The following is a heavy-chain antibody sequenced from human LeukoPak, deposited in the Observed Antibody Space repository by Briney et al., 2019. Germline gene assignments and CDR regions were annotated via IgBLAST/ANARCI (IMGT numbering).Heavy chain of an antibody. CDR3: ARRRRIGAAGGDGMDV. J-gene: IGHJ6*02. Sequence: SETLSLTCTVSGGSISNYYWTWIRQPPGQGLEWIGYTYNSGRTNYNPSLKSRVTISADTSKNQFSLKLDSVTAADTANYYCARRRRIGAAGGDGMDVWGQGTTVTVSS. CDR1: GGSISNYY. D-gene: IGHD6-13*01. V-gene: IGHV4-4*09. CDR2: TYNSGRT.